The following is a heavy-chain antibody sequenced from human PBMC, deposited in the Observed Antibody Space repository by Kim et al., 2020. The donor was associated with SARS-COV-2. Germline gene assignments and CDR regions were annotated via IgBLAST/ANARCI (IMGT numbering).Heavy chain of an antibody. V-gene: IGHV3-74*01. CDR2: INSAGSST. J-gene: IGHJ6*02. CDR1: GFTFSSYW. CDR3: ARLVVTAPYGMDV. D-gene: IGHD2-21*02. Sequence: GGSLRLSCAASGFTFSSYWMHWVRQAPGQGLVWVSRINSAGSSTTYADSVKGRFTISRDDAKNTLYLQLNSLRAEDTAVYYCARLVVTAPYGMDVWGQGT.